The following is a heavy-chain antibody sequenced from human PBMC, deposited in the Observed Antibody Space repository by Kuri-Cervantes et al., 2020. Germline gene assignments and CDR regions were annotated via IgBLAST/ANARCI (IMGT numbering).Heavy chain of an antibody. J-gene: IGHJ3*02. V-gene: IGHV5-51*01. CDR2: ISPGNSDT. D-gene: IGHD6-13*01. Sequence: GESLKSSWPGSDYSFTSYWIAWVRQMPGKGLEWMGIISPGNSDTTYSPSFQGQVTISADKSISTSYLQWSSLKASDTAMYYCARHPATYSSSWSDAFDIWGQGTMVTVSS. CDR3: ARHPATYSSSWSDAFDI. CDR1: DYSFTSYW.